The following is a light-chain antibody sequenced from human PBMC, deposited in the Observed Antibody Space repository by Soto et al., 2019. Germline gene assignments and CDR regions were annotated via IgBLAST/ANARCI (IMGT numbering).Light chain of an antibody. V-gene: IGLV2-11*01. CDR2: DVS. CDR3: CSYAGSPRYV. J-gene: IGLJ1*01. CDR1: SSDVGYYNY. Sequence: QSALTQPRSVSGSPGQSVTISCTGTSSDVGYYNYVSWYQQHPGKAPKVMIYDVSERPSGVPDRFSGPKSGNTASLTISGLQAEDEADYYCCSYAGSPRYVFGTGTKLTVL.